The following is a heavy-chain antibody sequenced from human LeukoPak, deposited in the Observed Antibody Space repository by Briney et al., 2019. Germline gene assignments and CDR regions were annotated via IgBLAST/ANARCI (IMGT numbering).Heavy chain of an antibody. CDR1: GGSISSSSYY. CDR2: IYYSGST. D-gene: IGHD1-26*01. V-gene: IGHV4-39*07. J-gene: IGHJ3*02. Sequence: PSETLSLTCTVPGGSISSSSYYWGWIRQPPGKGLEWIGSIYYSGSTYYNPSLKSRVTISVDTSKNQFSLKLSSVTAADTAVYYCARESSGSYSNDAFDIWGQGTMVTVSS. CDR3: ARESSGSYSNDAFDI.